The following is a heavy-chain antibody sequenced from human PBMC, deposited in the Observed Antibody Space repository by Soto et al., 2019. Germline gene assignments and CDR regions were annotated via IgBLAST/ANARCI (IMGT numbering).Heavy chain of an antibody. V-gene: IGHV3-9*01. CDR2: ISWNSGSI. CDR1: GFTFDDYA. Sequence: EVQLVESGGGLVQPGRSLRLSCAASGFTFDDYAMHWVRQAPGKGLEWVSGISWNSGSIGYADSVKGRFTISRDNAKNSLYRQMNSLRAEDPALYYCAKGGQLLTEGGGYWGQGTLVTVSS. J-gene: IGHJ4*02. CDR3: AKGGQLLTEGGGY. D-gene: IGHD2-2*01.